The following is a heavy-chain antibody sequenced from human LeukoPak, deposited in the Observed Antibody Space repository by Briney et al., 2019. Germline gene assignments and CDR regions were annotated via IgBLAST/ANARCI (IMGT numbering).Heavy chain of an antibody. Sequence: PSETLSLTCTVSGGSISSYYWSWIRQPAGKGLEWIGRIYTSGSTNYNPSLKSRVTMSVDTSKNQFSLKLSSVTAADTAVYYCARSIRGYDSGGYYCYYFDYWGQGTLVTVSS. J-gene: IGHJ4*02. CDR3: ARSIRGYDSGGYYCYYFDY. V-gene: IGHV4-4*07. CDR2: IYTSGST. CDR1: GGSISSYY. D-gene: IGHD3-22*01.